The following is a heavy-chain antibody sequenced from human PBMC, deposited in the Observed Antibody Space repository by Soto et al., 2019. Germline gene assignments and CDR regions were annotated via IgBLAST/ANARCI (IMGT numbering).Heavy chain of an antibody. J-gene: IGHJ4*02. CDR3: ARDSPSRVLVPAAHFFGFDY. CDR1: GFNFPTFW. Sequence: PGESLKISCKHYGFNFPTFWIACVRQMPGKSLEWMGTIYPDDSDTRYSPSFQGQVTISADKSIQTAYLQWGSLKASDSALYYCARDSPSRVLVPAAHFFGFDYWGQGTLVTVSS. D-gene: IGHD2-2*01. V-gene: IGHV5-51*01. CDR2: IYPDDSDT.